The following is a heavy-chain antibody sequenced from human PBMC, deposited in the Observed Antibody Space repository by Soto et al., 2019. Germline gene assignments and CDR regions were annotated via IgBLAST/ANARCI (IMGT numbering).Heavy chain of an antibody. Sequence: GGSLRLSCAASGFSFSSYAMHWVRQAPGKGLEWVAVISYDGSNKYYADSVKGRFTISRDSSKNTLYLQMNSLRAEDTAVYYCARDSHYAIDIWGQGTMVTVSS. V-gene: IGHV3-30-3*01. CDR3: ARDSHYAIDI. CDR1: GFSFSSYA. CDR2: ISYDGSNK. J-gene: IGHJ3*02.